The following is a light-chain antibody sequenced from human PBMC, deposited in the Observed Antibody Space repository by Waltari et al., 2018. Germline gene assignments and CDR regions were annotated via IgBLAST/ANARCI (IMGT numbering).Light chain of an antibody. J-gene: IGKJ1*01. Sequence: DIQMTQSPSSLSASVGDRVTITCRASQGISNYLAWYQQKPGKVPKLLIYAASTLQSGVPSRFSGSGSGTEFTLTISSLQPEDVATYYCQKYNRAPPWTFSQGTKVEIK. V-gene: IGKV1-27*01. CDR3: QKYNRAPPWT. CDR1: QGISNY. CDR2: AAS.